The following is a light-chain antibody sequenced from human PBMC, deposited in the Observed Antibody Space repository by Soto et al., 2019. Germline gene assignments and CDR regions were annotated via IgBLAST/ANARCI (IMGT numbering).Light chain of an antibody. J-gene: IGKJ5*01. V-gene: IGKV1-5*01. CDR1: QSISSW. CDR2: DAS. CDR3: QQYGSSPQT. Sequence: DIQMTQSPATLSGSVGDRVTITCRASQSISSWLAWYQQKPGKAPKLLIYDASSLESGDPSRFSGSGSGTEFTLTISRLEPEDFAVYYCQQYGSSPQTIGQGTRLEIK.